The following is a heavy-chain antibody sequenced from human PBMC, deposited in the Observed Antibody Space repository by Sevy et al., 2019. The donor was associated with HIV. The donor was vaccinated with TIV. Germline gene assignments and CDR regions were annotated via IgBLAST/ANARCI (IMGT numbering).Heavy chain of an antibody. CDR3: ARMAGAISGEYYFDY. D-gene: IGHD2-15*01. CDR2: INDDGHST. V-gene: IGHV3-23*01. CDR1: GFTFSDYA. Sequence: GGSLRLSCAASGFTFSDYAMRWVRQAPGKGLEWVSRINDDGHSTNYADSVKGRFTISRDNSRNTLYLQLNSLRAEDTAVYYCARMAGAISGEYYFDYWGQGILVTVSS. J-gene: IGHJ4*02.